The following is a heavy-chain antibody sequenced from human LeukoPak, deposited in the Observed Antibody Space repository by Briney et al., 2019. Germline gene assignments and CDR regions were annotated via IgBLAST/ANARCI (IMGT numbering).Heavy chain of an antibody. CDR2: IIPIFGTA. CDR3: ASPYCGGDCEFGNAFDI. Sequence: SVKVSCKASGYTFTGYYMHWVRQAPGQGLEWMGGIIPIFGTANYAQKFQGRVTITADESTSTAYMELSSLRSEDTAVYYCASPYCGGDCEFGNAFDIWGQGTMVTVSS. J-gene: IGHJ3*02. D-gene: IGHD2-21*01. CDR1: GYTFTGYY. V-gene: IGHV1-69*13.